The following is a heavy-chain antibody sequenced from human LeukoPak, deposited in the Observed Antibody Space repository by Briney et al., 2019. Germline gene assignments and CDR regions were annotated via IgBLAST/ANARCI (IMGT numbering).Heavy chain of an antibody. J-gene: IGHJ6*03. V-gene: IGHV3-49*03. CDR1: GFTFGDYA. Sequence: QTGGSLRLSCTASGFTFGDYAMSWFRQAPGKGLEWVGFIRSKAYGGTTEYAASVKGRFTISRDDSKNTLYLQMNSLKTEDTAVYYCTTETTDVVVPAAIRYFPSFDYYYYYMDVWGKGTTVTVSS. CDR2: IRSKAYGGTT. D-gene: IGHD2-2*02. CDR3: TTETTDVVVPAAIRYFPSFDYYYYYMDV.